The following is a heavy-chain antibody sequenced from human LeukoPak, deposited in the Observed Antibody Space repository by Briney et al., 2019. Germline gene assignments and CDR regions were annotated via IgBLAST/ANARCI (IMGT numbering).Heavy chain of an antibody. CDR1: AFILSDHF. Sequence: PGGSLRLSCTASAFILSDHFMDRVRQAPGKGLEWVGRSRDKGSSYSTEYAASVRGRVSISRDDSANSLYLQMNSLTTEDTAVYYCVSLPASFYLEHWGQGSLVTVSS. CDR2: SRDKGSSYST. CDR3: VSLPASFYLEH. J-gene: IGHJ4*02. V-gene: IGHV3-72*01.